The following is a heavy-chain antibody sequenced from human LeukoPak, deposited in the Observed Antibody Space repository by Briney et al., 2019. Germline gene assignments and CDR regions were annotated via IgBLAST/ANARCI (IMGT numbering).Heavy chain of an antibody. D-gene: IGHD3-22*01. CDR3: ARGLNYYDSSGYLDY. Sequence: ASVKVSCKASGGTFSSYAISWVRQAPGQGLEWMGRIIPIFGTANYAQKFQGRVTITTDEFTSTAYMELSSLRSEDTAVYYCARGLNYYDSSGYLDYWGQGTLVTVSS. J-gene: IGHJ4*02. V-gene: IGHV1-69*05. CDR1: GGTFSSYA. CDR2: IIPIFGTA.